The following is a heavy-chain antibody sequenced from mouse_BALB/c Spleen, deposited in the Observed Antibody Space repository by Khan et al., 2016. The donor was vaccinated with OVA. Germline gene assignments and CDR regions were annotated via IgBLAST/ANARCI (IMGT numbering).Heavy chain of an antibody. D-gene: IGHD1-2*01. CDR3: AKTARIKY. J-gene: IGHJ2*01. CDR1: GYSITSGYG. V-gene: IGHV3-1*02. CDR2: IRYSGST. Sequence: VQLKQSGPGLVKPSQSLSLTCTVTGYSITSGYGWNWIRQFPGNKLEWMGYIRYSGSTNYNPSLKSRISITRDTSKNQFFLQLNSVTTEDTATYYRAKTARIKYWGQGTTLTVSS.